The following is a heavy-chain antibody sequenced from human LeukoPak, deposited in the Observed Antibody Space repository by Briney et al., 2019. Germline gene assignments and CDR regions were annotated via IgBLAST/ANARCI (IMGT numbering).Heavy chain of an antibody. D-gene: IGHD6-13*01. V-gene: IGHV3-30*02. Sequence: GGSLRLSCAASGFTFSGYGMHWVRQAPGKGLEWVAFIRYDGSNKYYADSVKGRFTISRDNSKNTLYLQMNSLRAEDTAVYYCAKDGVRGQLTPNRFDPWGQGTLVTVSS. CDR1: GFTFSGYG. J-gene: IGHJ5*02. CDR2: IRYDGSNK. CDR3: AKDGVRGQLTPNRFDP.